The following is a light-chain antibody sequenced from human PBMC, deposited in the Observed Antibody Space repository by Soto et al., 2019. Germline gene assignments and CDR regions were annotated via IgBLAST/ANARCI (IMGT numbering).Light chain of an antibody. Sequence: DIQMTQTPSSLSASVGDRVTITCRSSQTISNFLNWYQQKPGKAPDLLIYAASSLQSGVPSRFSGSGSGTDFTLTISSLQPEDFATYYCQQSYNTPLTFGQGTRLE. V-gene: IGKV1-39*01. CDR2: AAS. CDR3: QQSYNTPLT. J-gene: IGKJ5*01. CDR1: QTISNF.